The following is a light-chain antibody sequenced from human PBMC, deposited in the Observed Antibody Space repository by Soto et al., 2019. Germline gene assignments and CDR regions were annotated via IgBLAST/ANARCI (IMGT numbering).Light chain of an antibody. J-gene: IGKJ1*01. V-gene: IGKV1-12*01. CDR3: LQVANFPRT. CDR2: AAT. CDR1: QDINSR. Sequence: DIQITQSPSSVSASVGDTVTITFRASQDINSRLAWFQQQPGRPPKYVIQAATMLQSGFPSRFAGSGSGRDFTLTIHTLQPEDSATYYCLQVANFPRTFGQGTKVDIK.